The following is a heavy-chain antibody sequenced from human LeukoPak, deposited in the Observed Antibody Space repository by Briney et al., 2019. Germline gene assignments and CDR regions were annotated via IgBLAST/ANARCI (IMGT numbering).Heavy chain of an antibody. V-gene: IGHV1-18*04. J-gene: IGHJ4*02. CDR1: GYSFTSYW. D-gene: IGHD3-9*01. CDR2: ISAYNGNT. Sequence: GESLKISCKGSGYSFTSYWIGWVRQAPGQGLEWMGWISAYNGNTNYAQKLQGRVTMTTDTSTSTAYMELRSLRSDDTAVYYCARDRYDILTGYYFDYWGQGTLVTVSS. CDR3: ARDRYDILTGYYFDY.